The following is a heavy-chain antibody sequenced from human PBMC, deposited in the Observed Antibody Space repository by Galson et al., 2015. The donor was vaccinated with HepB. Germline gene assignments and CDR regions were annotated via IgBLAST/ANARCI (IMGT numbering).Heavy chain of an antibody. Sequence: SVKVSCKASGGTLSSYAINWVRQAPGQGLEWMGGIIPIFGTANYAQKFQGRVTITADESTSTAYMELRSLRSEDTAVYYFAGVVDTAMVDFDYWGQGTLVTVSS. D-gene: IGHD5-18*01. CDR3: AGVVDTAMVDFDY. J-gene: IGHJ4*02. CDR2: IIPIFGTA. CDR1: GGTLSSYA. V-gene: IGHV1-69*13.